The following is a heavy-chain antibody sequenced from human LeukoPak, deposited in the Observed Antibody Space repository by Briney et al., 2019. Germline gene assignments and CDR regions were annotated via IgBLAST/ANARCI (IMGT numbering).Heavy chain of an antibody. CDR3: ARRRLGDAFDV. CDR1: GXSVSSGSYY. J-gene: IGHJ3*01. D-gene: IGHD3-16*01. CDR2: IYYSGST. Sequence: SETLSLTCTVSGXSVSSGSYYWSWIRQPPGKGLEWIGYIYYSGSTNYNPSLKSRVTISVDTSKDQFSLKLSSVTAADTAVYYCARRRLGDAFDVWGQGTMVTVSS. V-gene: IGHV4-61*01.